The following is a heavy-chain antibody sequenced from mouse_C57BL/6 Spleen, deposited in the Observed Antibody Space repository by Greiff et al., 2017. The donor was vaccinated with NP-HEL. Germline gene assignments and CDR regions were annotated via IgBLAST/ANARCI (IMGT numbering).Heavy chain of an antibody. Sequence: DVHLVESGEGLVKPGGSLKLSCAASGFTFSSYAMSWVRQTPEKRLEWVAYISSGGDYIYYADTVKGRFTISRDNARNTLYLQMSSLKSEDTAMYYCTRDYYGSSDYWGQGTTLTVSS. CDR2: ISSGGDYI. CDR3: TRDYYGSSDY. V-gene: IGHV5-9-1*02. J-gene: IGHJ2*01. D-gene: IGHD1-1*01. CDR1: GFTFSSYA.